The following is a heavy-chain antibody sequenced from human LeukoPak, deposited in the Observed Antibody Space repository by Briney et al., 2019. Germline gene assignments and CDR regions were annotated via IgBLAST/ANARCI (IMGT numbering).Heavy chain of an antibody. CDR2: TYYRSKWYN. V-gene: IGHV6-1*01. CDR1: GDSVSGNSVA. D-gene: IGHD6-19*01. Sequence: SQTLSLTCAISGDSVSGNSVAWNWIRQSPSRGLEWLGRTYYRSKWYNGYAVFVKSRISVNPDTSKNQFSLQLNSVTPEDTAVYYCARSGSGGWIDYWGQGTLVTVSS. J-gene: IGHJ4*02. CDR3: ARSGSGGWIDY.